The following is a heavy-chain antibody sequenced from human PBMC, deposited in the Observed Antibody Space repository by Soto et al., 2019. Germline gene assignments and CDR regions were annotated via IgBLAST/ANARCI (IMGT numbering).Heavy chain of an antibody. CDR1: GGSISSGGYY. CDR3: ARELGHYYDSSGSSWFDP. D-gene: IGHD3-22*01. Sequence: SETLSLTCTVSGGSISSGGYYWSWIRQHPGKGLEWIGYIYYSGSTYYNPSLKSRVTISVDTSKNQFSLKLSSVTAEDTAEYYCARELGHYYDSSGSSWFDPWGQGTLVTVSS. V-gene: IGHV4-31*03. J-gene: IGHJ5*02. CDR2: IYYSGST.